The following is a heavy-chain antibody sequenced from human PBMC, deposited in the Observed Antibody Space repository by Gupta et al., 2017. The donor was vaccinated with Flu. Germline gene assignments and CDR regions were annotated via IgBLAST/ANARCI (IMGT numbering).Heavy chain of an antibody. J-gene: IGHJ4*02. CDR3: ARAVGLRTVDYHGSGSLDS. V-gene: IGHV3-74*01. Sequence: EVQMVESGGGLVQPGGSLRLSCEVSGFTLSRYWMHWVRQAPGKGLVGVSRLSSDGTTTLYADSVKGRFTISRDDAKNTLYLQMNSLRADDTAVYYCARAVGLRTVDYHGSGSLDSWGQGSLVTVSS. CDR1: GFTLSRYW. D-gene: IGHD3-10*01. CDR2: LSSDGTTT.